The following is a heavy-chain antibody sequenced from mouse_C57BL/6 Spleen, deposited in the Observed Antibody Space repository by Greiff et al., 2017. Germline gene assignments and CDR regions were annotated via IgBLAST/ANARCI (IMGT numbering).Heavy chain of an antibody. Sequence: QVQLQQSGAELAKPGASVKLSCKASGYTFTSYWMHWVKQRPGQGLEWIGYINPSSGYTKYNQKFKDKATLTADKSPSTAYMQLSSLTYEDSAVYYCASNYDVWYFDVWGTGTTVTVSS. CDR1: GYTFTSYW. CDR3: ASNYDVWYFDV. CDR2: INPSSGYT. V-gene: IGHV1-7*01. D-gene: IGHD2-4*01. J-gene: IGHJ1*03.